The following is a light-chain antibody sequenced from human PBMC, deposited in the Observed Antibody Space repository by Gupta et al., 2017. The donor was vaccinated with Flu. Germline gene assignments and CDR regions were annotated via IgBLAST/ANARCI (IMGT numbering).Light chain of an antibody. J-gene: IGLJ1*01. Sequence: QSALTQPASVSGSPGQSITISCTGTSSDVGGYNYVSLYQQHPGKAPKLMIYEVSNRPSGVSNRFSGSKSGNTASLTISGLQAEDEADYYCSSYTSSTCYVFGTGTKVTVL. CDR3: SSYTSSTCYV. V-gene: IGLV2-14*01. CDR1: SSDVGGYNY. CDR2: EVS.